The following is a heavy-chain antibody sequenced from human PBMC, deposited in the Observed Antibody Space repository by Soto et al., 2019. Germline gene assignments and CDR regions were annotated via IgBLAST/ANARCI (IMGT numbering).Heavy chain of an antibody. CDR1: GFTFTSSA. CDR3: AAASRYFDWLYAT. V-gene: IGHV1-58*02. D-gene: IGHD3-9*01. Sequence: QMQLVQSGPEVKKPGTSVKVSCKASGFTFTSSAMQWVRQARGQRLEWIGWIVVGSGNTNYAQKFQERVXXTXDXXTSTAYMELSSLRSEDTAVYYCAAASRYFDWLYATWGQGTLVTVSS. CDR2: IVVGSGNT. J-gene: IGHJ5*02.